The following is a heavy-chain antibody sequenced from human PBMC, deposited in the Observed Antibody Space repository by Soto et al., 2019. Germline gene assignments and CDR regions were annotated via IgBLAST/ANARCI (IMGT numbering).Heavy chain of an antibody. CDR2: IYSGGST. V-gene: IGHV3-53*01. Sequence: GGSLRLSCAASGFTVSSNYMSWVRQAPGKGLEWVSVIYSGGSTYYADSVKGRFTISRDNSKNTLYLQMNSLRAEDTAVYYCARDLVEQQLVQGGYYYCGMGVWGQGTTVTVSS. CDR1: GFTVSSNY. D-gene: IGHD6-13*01. CDR3: ARDLVEQQLVQGGYYYCGMGV. J-gene: IGHJ6*02.